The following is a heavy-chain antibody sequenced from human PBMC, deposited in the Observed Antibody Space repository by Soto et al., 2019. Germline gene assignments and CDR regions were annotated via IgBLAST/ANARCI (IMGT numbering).Heavy chain of an antibody. CDR3: AREGIVVVPAAHLNYYYYGMDV. J-gene: IGHJ6*02. V-gene: IGHV1-18*04. Sequence: GASVKVSCKASGYTFTSYGISWVRQAPGRGLEWMGWISAYNGNTNYAQKLQGRVTMTTDTSTSTAYMELRSLRSDDTAVYYCAREGIVVVPAAHLNYYYYGMDVWGQGTTVTV. D-gene: IGHD2-2*01. CDR1: GYTFTSYG. CDR2: ISAYNGNT.